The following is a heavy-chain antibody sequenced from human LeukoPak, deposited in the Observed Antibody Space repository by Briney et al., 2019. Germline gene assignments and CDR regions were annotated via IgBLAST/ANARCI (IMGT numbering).Heavy chain of an antibody. J-gene: IGHJ4*02. V-gene: IGHV3-30*18. CDR1: GFNFNTYS. D-gene: IGHD1-26*01. CDR2: ISYDGSNK. Sequence: GGSLRLSCAASGFNFNTYSMNWVRQAPGKGLEWVAVISYDGSNKYYADSVKGRFTISRDNSKNTLYLQMNSLRAEDTAVYYCAKEGAIQGPYYFDYWGQGTLVTASS. CDR3: AKEGAIQGPYYFDY.